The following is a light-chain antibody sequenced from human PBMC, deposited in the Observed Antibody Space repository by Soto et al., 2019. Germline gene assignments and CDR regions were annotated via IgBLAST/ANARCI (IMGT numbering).Light chain of an antibody. J-gene: IGLJ1*01. CDR1: SSDVGGYNY. V-gene: IGLV2-14*01. CDR3: SSYTSSSPYV. CDR2: DVS. Sequence: QSVLTQPASVSGSPGQSITISCTGTSSDVGGYNYVSWYQQHPGKAPKLMIYDVSNRPSGVSNRFSGSKSGNTASLTISGLQAEDEAVYYCSSYTSSSPYVFGTGTKLTVL.